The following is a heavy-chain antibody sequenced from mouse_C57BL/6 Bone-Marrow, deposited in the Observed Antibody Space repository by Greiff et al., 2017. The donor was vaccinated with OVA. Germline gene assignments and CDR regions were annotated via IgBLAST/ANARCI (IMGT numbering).Heavy chain of an antibody. J-gene: IGHJ2*01. V-gene: IGHV5-6*01. Sequence: EVMLVESGGDLVKPGGSLKLSCAASGFTFSSYGMSWVRQTPDKRLEWVATISSGGSYTYYPDSVKGRFTFSRDNAKNTLYLQMSSLKSEDTAMYYCARHEVLDYWGQGTTLTVSS. CDR2: ISSGGSYT. CDR1: GFTFSSYG. CDR3: ARHEVLDY.